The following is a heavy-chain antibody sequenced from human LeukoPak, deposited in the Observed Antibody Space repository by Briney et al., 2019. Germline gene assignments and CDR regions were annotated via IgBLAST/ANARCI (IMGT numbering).Heavy chain of an antibody. V-gene: IGHV4-4*08. CDR3: AREVYCSSTSCSNLHAYYYYYMDV. J-gene: IGHJ6*03. D-gene: IGHD2-2*01. CDR2: IYTSGST. Sequence: PSETLSLTCTVSGGSISSYYWSWIRQPPGKGLEWIGRIYTSGSTNYNPSLKSRVTISVDTPKNQFSLKLSSVTAADTAVYYCAREVYCSSTSCSNLHAYYYYYMDVWGKGTTVTVSS. CDR1: GGSISSYY.